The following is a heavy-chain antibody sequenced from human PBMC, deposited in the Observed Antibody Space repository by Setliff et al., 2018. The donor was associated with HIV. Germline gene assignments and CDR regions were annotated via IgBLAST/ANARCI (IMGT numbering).Heavy chain of an antibody. CDR3: ARGGTSSNWFGP. J-gene: IGHJ5*02. CDR2: IYYSGST. Sequence: PSETLSLTCAFYGASFTDYYWNWIRQPPGKGLEWIGYIYYSGSTYYNPSLKSRVTISVDTSKNQFSLKLTSVTAADTAVYYCARGGTSSNWFGPWGQGTLVTVSS. V-gene: IGHV4-34*01. D-gene: IGHD2-2*01. CDR1: GASFTDYY.